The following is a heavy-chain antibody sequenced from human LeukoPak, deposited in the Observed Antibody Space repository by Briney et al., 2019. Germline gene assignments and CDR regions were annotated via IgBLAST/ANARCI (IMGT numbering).Heavy chain of an antibody. CDR2: IYSSGST. V-gene: IGHV4-39*01. CDR3: ARQGVVGATGFDY. Sequence: SETLSLTCSVSGGSISSISYYWGWIRQPPGKXXXXIGNIYSSGSTNNNPSLKSRVIISVDTSKNQFSLKLTSVTAADTAVYYCARQGVVGATGFDYWGQGTLVTVSS. J-gene: IGHJ4*02. D-gene: IGHD1-26*01. CDR1: GGSISSISYY.